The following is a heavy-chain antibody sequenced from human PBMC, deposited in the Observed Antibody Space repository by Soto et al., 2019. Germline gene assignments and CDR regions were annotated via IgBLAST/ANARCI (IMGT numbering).Heavy chain of an antibody. Sequence: QLQLQESGPGLVKPSETLSLTCIVSGGSISSSSYYWGWIRQPPGKGLEWIGSIYHSGSTDYTPSLKSRVTISVDTTKNQFSLKLSSVTAADTAVYYCARHLRYGGYALDYWGQGTLVTVSS. J-gene: IGHJ4*02. CDR2: IYHSGST. CDR3: ARHLRYGGYALDY. D-gene: IGHD4-17*01. V-gene: IGHV4-39*01. CDR1: GGSISSSSYY.